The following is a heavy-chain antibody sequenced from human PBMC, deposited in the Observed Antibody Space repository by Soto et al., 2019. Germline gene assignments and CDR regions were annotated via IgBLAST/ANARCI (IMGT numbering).Heavy chain of an antibody. CDR2: ISYDGSNK. V-gene: IGHV3-30-3*01. J-gene: IGHJ6*02. CDR3: ARADVVVPAAMTDYYYYYGMDV. CDR1: GFTFSSYA. D-gene: IGHD2-2*01. Sequence: PGGSLRLSCAASGFTFSSYAMHWVRQAPGKGLEWVAVISYDGSNKYYADSVKGRFTISRDNSKNTLYLQMNSLRAEDTAVYYCARADVVVPAAMTDYYYYYGMDVWGQGTTVTVSS.